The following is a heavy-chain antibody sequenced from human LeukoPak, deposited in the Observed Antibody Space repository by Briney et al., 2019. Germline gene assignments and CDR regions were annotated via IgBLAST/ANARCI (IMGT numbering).Heavy chain of an antibody. CDR3: AKGEVVRGRFYGMDV. V-gene: IGHV3-43*01. J-gene: IGHJ6*02. Sequence: GGSLRLSCAASGFTFDDYTMHWVRQAPGKGLEWVSLISWDGGSTYYANSAKGRFTISRDNSKNSLYLQMNSLRTEGTALYYCAKGEVVRGRFYGMDVWGQGTTVTVSS. CDR2: ISWDGGST. D-gene: IGHD3-10*01. CDR1: GFTFDDYT.